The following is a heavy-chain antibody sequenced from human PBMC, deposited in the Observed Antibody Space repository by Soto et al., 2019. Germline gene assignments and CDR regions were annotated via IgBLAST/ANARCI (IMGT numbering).Heavy chain of an antibody. CDR3: ARFTIEYDSSGYYHLLGVDY. V-gene: IGHV1-69*13. CDR2: IIPIFGTA. J-gene: IGHJ4*02. CDR1: GGTFSSYA. D-gene: IGHD3-22*01. Sequence: ASVKVSCKASGGTFSSYAISWVRQAPGQGLEWMGGIIPIFGTANYAQKFQGRVTITADESTSTAYMELSSLRSEDTAVYYCARFTIEYDSSGYYHLLGVDYWGQGTLVTVSS.